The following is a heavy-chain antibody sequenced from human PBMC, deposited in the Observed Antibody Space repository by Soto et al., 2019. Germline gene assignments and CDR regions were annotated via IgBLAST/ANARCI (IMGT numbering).Heavy chain of an antibody. J-gene: IGHJ4*02. CDR2: ISGYNGKT. D-gene: IGHD2-21*01. Sequence: ASVKVSCKTSGYTFTSFGVSWVRQALGHGLEWMGWISGYNGKTKYAKTLQGRVTITADISTGTVYLELGGVRRADTAVYFCARDNMRDDCGLGTYDYWGQGTTVTVSS. CDR1: GYTFTSFG. V-gene: IGHV1-18*04. CDR3: ARDNMRDDCGLGTYDY.